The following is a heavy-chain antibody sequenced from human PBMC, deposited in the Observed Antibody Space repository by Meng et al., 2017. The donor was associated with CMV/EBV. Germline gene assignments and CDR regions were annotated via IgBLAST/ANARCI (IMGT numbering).Heavy chain of an antibody. CDR1: GVSISSSSYY. D-gene: IGHD3-22*01. V-gene: IGHV4-39*07. CDR3: ARGVVTMIVVYDP. CDR2: IYYSGST. J-gene: IGHJ5*02. Sequence: RQESGPGLVKPSEPLSLTCTVSGVSISSSSYYGGWIRQPPGKGLEWIGSIYYSGSTYYNPSLKSRVTISVDTSKNQFSLKLSSVTAADTAVYYCARGVVTMIVVYDPWGQGTLVTVSS.